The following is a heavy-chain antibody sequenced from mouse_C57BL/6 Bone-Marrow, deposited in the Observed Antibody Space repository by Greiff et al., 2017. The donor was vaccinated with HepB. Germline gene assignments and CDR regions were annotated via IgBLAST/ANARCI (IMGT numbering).Heavy chain of an antibody. Sequence: VQLQQSGAELARPGASVKLSCKASGYTFTSYGISWVKQRTGQGLEWIGEIYPRSGNTYYNEKFKGKATLTADKSSSTAYMELRSLTSEDSAVYFCATCPIYYYGSRDFDVWGTGTTVTVSS. V-gene: IGHV1-81*01. J-gene: IGHJ1*03. CDR1: GYTFTSYG. CDR3: ATCPIYYYGSRDFDV. D-gene: IGHD1-1*01. CDR2: IYPRSGNT.